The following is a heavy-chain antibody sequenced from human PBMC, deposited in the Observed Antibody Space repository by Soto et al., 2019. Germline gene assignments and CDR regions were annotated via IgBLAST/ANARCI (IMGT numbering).Heavy chain of an antibody. J-gene: IGHJ5*01. CDR3: ARVSADGTSGFDS. CDR2: IDYRGRT. Sequence: QVQLQESGPGLVQPSQTLSLTCTVSGASISSGGFYWSWIRQFPGKGLAWIGSIDYRGRTFYNSSHKSRATISRDTSKSQFSLNVNSVTAADTAVFYFARVSADGTSGFDSWGQRTLVTVAS. D-gene: IGHD6-13*01. CDR1: GASISSGGFY. V-gene: IGHV4-31*03.